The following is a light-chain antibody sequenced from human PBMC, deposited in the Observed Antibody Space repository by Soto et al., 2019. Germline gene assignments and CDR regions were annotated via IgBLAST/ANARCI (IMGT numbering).Light chain of an antibody. V-gene: IGKV3-20*01. Sequence: EIVLTQSPGTLSLSPGERDTLSCRASQSVTNSYLVWYQQRPGQSPRLLIYGAYFRATGIPDRFSGSGSGTDFTLTISRLEPEDFAVYYCQQYDISPLTFGGGTKVDIK. CDR3: QQYDISPLT. CDR1: QSVTNSY. CDR2: GAY. J-gene: IGKJ4*01.